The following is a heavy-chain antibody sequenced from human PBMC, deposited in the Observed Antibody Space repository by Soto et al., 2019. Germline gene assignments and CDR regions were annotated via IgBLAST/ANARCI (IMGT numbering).Heavy chain of an antibody. CDR3: ARDASGWYELDY. J-gene: IGHJ4*02. CDR2: MNPNSGDT. CDR1: GYTFTTYD. V-gene: IGHV1-8*01. D-gene: IGHD6-19*01. Sequence: QVQLVQSGAEVKKPGASVKVSCKASGYTFTTYDINWVRQATGQGLEWMGWMNPNSGDTGYAQKFQGRVTMTRNTSISTAYMELSSLRSEDTAVYYCARDASGWYELDYWGQGILVTVSS.